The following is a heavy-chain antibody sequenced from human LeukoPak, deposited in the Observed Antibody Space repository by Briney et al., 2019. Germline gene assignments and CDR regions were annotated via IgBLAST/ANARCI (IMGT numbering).Heavy chain of an antibody. D-gene: IGHD3-3*01. V-gene: IGHV5-51*01. CDR1: GDSFTSYW. J-gene: IGHJ6*02. CDR3: ATFWRGYAYGMDV. CDR2: IYPGDSDT. Sequence: GEALKISCKCSGDSFTSYWIGWVRQMPGKGLEWMGIIYPGDSDTRYSPSFQGQVTISADKSISTAYLQWSSLKASDTAMFYCATFWRGYAYGMDVWGQGTTVTVSS.